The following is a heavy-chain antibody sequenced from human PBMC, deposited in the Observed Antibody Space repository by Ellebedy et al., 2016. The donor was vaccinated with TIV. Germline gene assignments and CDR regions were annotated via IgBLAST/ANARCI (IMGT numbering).Heavy chain of an antibody. V-gene: IGHV4-59*01. J-gene: IGHJ4*02. Sequence: SETLSLTXTVSGGSISSYYWSWIRQPPGKGLEWIGYIYYSGSTNYNPSLKSRVTISVDTSKNQFSLKLSSVTAADTAVYYCARDTNDGGNLGFDYWGQGTLVTVSS. CDR1: GGSISSYY. D-gene: IGHD4-23*01. CDR2: IYYSGST. CDR3: ARDTNDGGNLGFDY.